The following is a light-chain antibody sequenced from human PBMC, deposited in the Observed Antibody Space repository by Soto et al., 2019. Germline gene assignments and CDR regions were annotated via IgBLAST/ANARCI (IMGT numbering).Light chain of an antibody. J-gene: IGKJ5*01. CDR1: QSVDNNY. CDR3: QQYGTPRSAT. CDR2: GAS. Sequence: EIVLTQSPGTLSLSPGEEATLSCRASQSVDNNYLAWYQQKPGQTPRLIIYGASGRADGTPHRFSGSGFGTDFTLTISKVEPEDFAVYYCQQYGTPRSATFGQGTRLEIK. V-gene: IGKV3-20*01.